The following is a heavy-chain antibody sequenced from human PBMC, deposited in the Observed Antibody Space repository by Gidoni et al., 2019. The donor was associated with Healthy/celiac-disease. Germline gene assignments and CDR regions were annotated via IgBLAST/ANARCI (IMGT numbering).Heavy chain of an antibody. V-gene: IGHV4-61*02. CDR3: ARGGYCSSTSCYYYYYGMDV. CDR1: GGSISSGSYY. CDR2: IYTSGST. J-gene: IGHJ6*02. Sequence: QVQLQESGPGLVKPSQTLSLTCTVSGGSISSGSYYWSWIRQPAGKGLEWIGRIYTSGSTNYNPSLKSRVTISVDTSKNQFSLKLSSVTAADTAVYYCARGGYCSSTSCYYYYYGMDVWGQGTTVTVSS. D-gene: IGHD2-2*01.